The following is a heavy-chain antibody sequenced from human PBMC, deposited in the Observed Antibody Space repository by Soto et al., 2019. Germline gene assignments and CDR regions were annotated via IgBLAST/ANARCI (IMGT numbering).Heavy chain of an antibody. CDR2: IIPIFGTA. CDR3: AIDLTSSGWYINWFDP. Sequence: QVQLVQSGAEVKKPGSSVKVSCKASGGTFSSYAISWVRQAPGQGLEWMGGIIPIFGTANYAQKFQGRVTITADESTSTADMELSSLRSEDTAVYYCAIDLTSSGWYINWFDPWGQGTLVTVSS. V-gene: IGHV1-69*01. J-gene: IGHJ5*02. CDR1: GGTFSSYA. D-gene: IGHD6-19*01.